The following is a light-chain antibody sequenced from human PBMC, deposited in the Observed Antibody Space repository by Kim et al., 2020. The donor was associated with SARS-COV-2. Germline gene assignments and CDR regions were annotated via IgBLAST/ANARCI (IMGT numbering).Light chain of an antibody. V-gene: IGKV3-20*01. CDR2: GAS. J-gene: IGKJ2*01. CDR1: QSVSSSY. Sequence: EIVLTQSPGTLSLSPGERATLSCRASQSVSSSYLAWYQQKPGQAPRLLIYGASSRATGIPDMFSGSGSWKDFTLTISRLEPEDFAVYYFPPDGRLPPYTCRQGNKL. CDR3: PPDGRLPPYT.